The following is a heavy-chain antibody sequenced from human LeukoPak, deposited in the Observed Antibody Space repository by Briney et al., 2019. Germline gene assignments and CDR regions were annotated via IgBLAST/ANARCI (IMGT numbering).Heavy chain of an antibody. CDR3: ARDRYSSGWWENWFDP. CDR1: GGSISSSSYY. V-gene: IGHV4-39*02. J-gene: IGHJ5*02. D-gene: IGHD6-19*01. CDR2: IYYSGST. Sequence: SETLSLTCTVSGGSISSSSYYWGWIRQPPGKGLEWIGSIYYSGSTYYNPSLKSRVTISVDTSKNQFSLKLSSVTAADTAVYYCARDRYSSGWWENWFDPWGQGTLVTVSS.